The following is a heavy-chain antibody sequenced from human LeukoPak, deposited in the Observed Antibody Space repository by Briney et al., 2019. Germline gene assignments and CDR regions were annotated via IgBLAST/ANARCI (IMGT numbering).Heavy chain of an antibody. CDR3: ARLGSIAAAGTPDY. D-gene: IGHD6-13*01. V-gene: IGHV3-11*06. CDR1: GFTFSDYY. Sequence: PGGSLRLSCAASGFTFSDYYMSWFRKAPGKGLEWVSYISTSSSSTTYADSVKGRFTISRDNAKNSLYLQMNSLRGEDTAVYYCARLGSIAAAGTPDYWGQGSLVTVSS. CDR2: ISTSSSST. J-gene: IGHJ4*02.